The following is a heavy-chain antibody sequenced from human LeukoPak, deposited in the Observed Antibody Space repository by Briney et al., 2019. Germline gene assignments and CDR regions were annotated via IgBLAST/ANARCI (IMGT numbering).Heavy chain of an antibody. V-gene: IGHV3-53*01. D-gene: IGHD3-10*01. CDR3: AREGVNYYGSGSYSYFDY. CDR1: GFTVSSNY. CDR2: IYSGGST. Sequence: PGGSLRLSCAASGFTVSSNYMSWVRQAPGKGLEWVSVIYSGGSTYYADSVKGRFTISRDNSKNTLYIQMNSLRAEDTAVYYCAREGVNYYGSGSYSYFDYWGQGTLVTVSS. J-gene: IGHJ4*02.